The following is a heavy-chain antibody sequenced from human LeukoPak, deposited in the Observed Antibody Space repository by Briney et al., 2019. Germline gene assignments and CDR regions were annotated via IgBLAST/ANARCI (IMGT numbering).Heavy chain of an antibody. J-gene: IGHJ6*03. CDR1: GYTFTGYY. V-gene: IGHV1-2*02. CDR3: ARGPREDYYYYYYMDV. CDR2: INPNSGGT. Sequence: ASVKVSCKASGYTFTGYYMHWVRQAPGQGLEWMGWINPNSGGTNYAQKFQGRVTMTRDTSISTAYMELSRLRSDDTAVYYCARGPREDYYYYYYMDVWGKGTTVTVSS.